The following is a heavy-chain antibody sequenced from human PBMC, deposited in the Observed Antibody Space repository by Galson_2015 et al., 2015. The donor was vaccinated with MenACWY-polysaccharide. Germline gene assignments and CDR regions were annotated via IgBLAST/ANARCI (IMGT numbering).Heavy chain of an antibody. CDR3: AKEQWGSNEY. CDR1: GTSFRSYA. J-gene: IGHJ4*02. D-gene: IGHD6-13*01. CDR2: VSYDGNSQ. Sequence: SLRLSCAVSGTSFRSYAMHWVRQAPGKGLEWVAVVSYDGNSQKYTDSVKGRFTISRDNSKNTLYLQMNRLRPEDTAIYYCAKEQWGSNEYWGQGTLVTVSS. V-gene: IGHV3-30*04.